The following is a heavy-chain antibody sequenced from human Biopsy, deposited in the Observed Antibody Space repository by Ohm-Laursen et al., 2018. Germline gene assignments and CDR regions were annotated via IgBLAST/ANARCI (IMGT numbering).Heavy chain of an antibody. J-gene: IGHJ1*01. CDR2: ISHTGYT. CDR3: ARGSNEYGGLYFPH. Sequence: GTPSLTCAVSGGSFTGHYWTWIRQPPGKGLEWIGHISHTGYTSYKSSLKSRVTISLDTSRKHFSLRLTSLAAADTAVYYCARGSNEYGGLYFPHWGQGTLVTVSS. D-gene: IGHD4-23*01. V-gene: IGHV4-59*11. CDR1: GGSFTGHY.